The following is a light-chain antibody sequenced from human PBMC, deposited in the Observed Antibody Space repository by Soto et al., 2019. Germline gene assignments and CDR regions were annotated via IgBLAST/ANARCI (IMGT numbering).Light chain of an antibody. CDR2: WAS. Sequence: DIVMTQSPDSLAVSLGETATINCKSSQSDLYSSNNKNYLAWYQQKPGQPPKLLIYWASTRESGVPDRFSGSGSGTDFILTISSLQAEDVAVYYCQQYYSTPHTFGQGTKLEMK. V-gene: IGKV4-1*01. CDR3: QQYYSTPHT. J-gene: IGKJ2*01. CDR1: QSDLYSSNNKNY.